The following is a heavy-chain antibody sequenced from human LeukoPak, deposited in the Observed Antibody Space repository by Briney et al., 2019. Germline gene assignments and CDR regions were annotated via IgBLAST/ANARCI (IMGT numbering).Heavy chain of an antibody. CDR3: ARKRESSSSWYGGLAY. D-gene: IGHD6-13*01. Sequence: GGSLRLSCAASGFTFSSFSMIWVRQAPGKGLEWLSYISSGSGSIYYADSVKGRSTISRDNAKNSLYLQMNSLRAEDTAVYYCARKRESSSSWYGGLAYWGQGTLVTVSS. CDR1: GFTFSSFS. V-gene: IGHV3-48*01. CDR2: ISSGSGSI. J-gene: IGHJ4*02.